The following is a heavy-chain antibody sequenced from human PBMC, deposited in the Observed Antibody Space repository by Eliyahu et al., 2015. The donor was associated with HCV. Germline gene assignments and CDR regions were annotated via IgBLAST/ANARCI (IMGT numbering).Heavy chain of an antibody. D-gene: IGHD1-26*01. CDR3: ATYSPSRYYYGMDV. J-gene: IGHJ6*02. CDR2: IYYSGSP. Sequence: QVQLQESGPGLVKPSQTLSLTCTVSGGSISGGVHYWSWIRQHPGKGLQWIGYIYYSGSPYYNSSLKSRVTISLDTSKNEFSLRLSSVTAADTAVYYCATYSPSRYYYGMDVWGQGTTVTVSS. V-gene: IGHV4-31*03. CDR1: GGSISGGVHY.